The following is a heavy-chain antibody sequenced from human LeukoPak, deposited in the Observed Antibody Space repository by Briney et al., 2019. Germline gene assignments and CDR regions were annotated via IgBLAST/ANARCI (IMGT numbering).Heavy chain of an antibody. J-gene: IGHJ4*02. CDR3: ARLSSGSNPPFDY. CDR2: IYYTGST. CDR1: GGSINNYY. V-gene: IGHV4-59*08. D-gene: IGHD3-22*01. Sequence: SGTLSLTCTVSGGSINNYYWSWVRQTPGKGLEYIGYIYYTGSTNYNPSLKSRITMSVDTSTNQFSLKLTSVTAADTAVYYCARLSSGSNPPFDYWGQGTLVTVSS.